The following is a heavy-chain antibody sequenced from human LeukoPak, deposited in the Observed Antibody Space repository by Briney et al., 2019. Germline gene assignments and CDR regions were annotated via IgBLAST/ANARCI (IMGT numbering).Heavy chain of an antibody. CDR3: ARQWGRLGFDY. J-gene: IGHJ4*02. CDR2: IYYSGST. V-gene: IGHV4-59*08. Sequence: SETLSLTCTVSGGSISSYYWSWIRQPPGKGLEWIGYIYYSGSTNYNPSLKSRVTISVDTSKNQFSLKLTSVTAADTAVYYCARQWGRLGFDYWGQGTLVTVSS. CDR1: GGSISSYY. D-gene: IGHD6-19*01.